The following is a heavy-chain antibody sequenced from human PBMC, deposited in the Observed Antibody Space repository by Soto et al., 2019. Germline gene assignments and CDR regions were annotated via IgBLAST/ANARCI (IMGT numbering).Heavy chain of an antibody. CDR1: GFTFSSSP. CDR2: ISGGGGST. V-gene: IGHV3-23*01. D-gene: IGHD1-26*01. Sequence: VQLLESGGGLVQPGGSLRLSCAASGFTFSSSPMSWVRLAPGKGPEWVSGISGGGGSTYYADSVKGRFTISRDNSKNTLYLQMNSLRGADTALYYFARVGATYDYYFDYWGQGTLVTVSS. J-gene: IGHJ4*02. CDR3: ARVGATYDYYFDY.